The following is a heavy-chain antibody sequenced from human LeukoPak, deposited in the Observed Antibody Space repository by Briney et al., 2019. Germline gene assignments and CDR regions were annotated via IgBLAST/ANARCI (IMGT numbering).Heavy chain of an antibody. CDR1: GGSISSGDYY. Sequence: SETLSLTCTVSGGSISSGDYYWSWIRQPPGKGLEWIGYIYYSGSTYYNPSLKSRVTISVDTSKNQFSLKLSSVTAADTAVYYCAREGSYDILTGYYTEGNWFDPWGQGTLVTVSS. D-gene: IGHD3-9*01. CDR2: IYYSGST. CDR3: AREGSYDILTGYYTEGNWFDP. J-gene: IGHJ5*02. V-gene: IGHV4-30-4*01.